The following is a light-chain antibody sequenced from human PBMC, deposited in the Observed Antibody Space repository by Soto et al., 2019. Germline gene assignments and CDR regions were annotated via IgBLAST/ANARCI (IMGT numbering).Light chain of an antibody. CDR1: SNDVGGYNY. CDR3: CSYTSTNSRV. CDR2: EVS. Sequence: QSALTQPASMSGSPGQSITISCTGTSNDVGGYNYVSWYQQHPGKAPKLMIFEVSNRPSGVPNRFSGSKSGNTASLTISGLQAEDEAYYYCCSYTSTNSRVFGGGTKVTVL. J-gene: IGLJ3*02. V-gene: IGLV2-14*01.